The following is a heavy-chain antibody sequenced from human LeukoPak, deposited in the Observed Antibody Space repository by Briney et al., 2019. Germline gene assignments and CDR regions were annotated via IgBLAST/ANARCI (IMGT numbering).Heavy chain of an antibody. J-gene: IGHJ6*02. V-gene: IGHV4-34*12. Sequence: SETLSLTCTVYGESFSGYYWTWVRQPPGKGLEWIGEIIHSGRTNYNPSLKSRVTISVDTSKNQFSLKLSSVTAADTAVYYCARATDIVVVPAATQYGMDVWGQGTTVTVSS. D-gene: IGHD2-2*01. CDR3: ARATDIVVVPAATQYGMDV. CDR2: IIHSGRT. CDR1: GESFSGYY.